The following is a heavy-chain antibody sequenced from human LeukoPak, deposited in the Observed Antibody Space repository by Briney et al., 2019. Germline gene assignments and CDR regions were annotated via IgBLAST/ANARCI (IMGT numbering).Heavy chain of an antibody. CDR3: AREGGAWGFDY. D-gene: IGHD7-27*01. J-gene: IGHJ4*02. V-gene: IGHV1-46*01. CDR1: GYTFTSYY. CDR2: INPSGGST. Sequence: ASVNVSCKASGYTFTSYYMHWVRQAPGQGLEWMGIINPSGGSTSYAQKFQGRVTMTRDMSTSTVYMELSSLRSEDTAVYYCAREGGAWGFDYWGQGTLVTVSS.